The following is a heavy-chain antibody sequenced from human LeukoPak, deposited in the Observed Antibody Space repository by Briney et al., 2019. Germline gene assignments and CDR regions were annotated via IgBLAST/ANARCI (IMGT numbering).Heavy chain of an antibody. CDR1: GGSISSYY. J-gene: IGHJ6*02. Sequence: SETLSLTCTVSGGSISSYYWSWIRQPPGKGLEWIGHIYYSGSTNYNPSLKSRVTISVDTSKNQLSLKLSSVTAADTAVYYCARDSSYYGMDVWGQGTTVTVSS. CDR2: IYYSGST. CDR3: ARDSSYYGMDV. V-gene: IGHV4-59*01.